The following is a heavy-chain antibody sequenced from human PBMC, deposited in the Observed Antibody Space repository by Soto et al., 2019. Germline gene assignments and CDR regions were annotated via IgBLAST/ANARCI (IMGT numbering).Heavy chain of an antibody. Sequence: ASVKVSCKASGYTFTSYDINWVRQATGQGLEWMGRMNPNSGNTGYAQKFQGRVTMTRNTSISTAYMELSSLRSEDTAVYYCARSRIVVVPAAIPDAFDIWGQGTRVTVSS. CDR2: MNPNSGNT. D-gene: IGHD2-2*02. V-gene: IGHV1-8*01. CDR3: ARSRIVVVPAAIPDAFDI. CDR1: GYTFTSYD. J-gene: IGHJ3*02.